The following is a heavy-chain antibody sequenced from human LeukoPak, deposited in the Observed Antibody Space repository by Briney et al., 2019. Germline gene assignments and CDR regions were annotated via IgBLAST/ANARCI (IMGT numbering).Heavy chain of an antibody. V-gene: IGHV3-48*04. CDR3: ARAVYSGSST. J-gene: IGHJ4*02. CDR1: GFTFSSYG. D-gene: IGHD1-26*01. CDR2: ISSSGSTI. Sequence: GGSLRLSCAASGFTFSSYGMNWVRQAPGKGLEWVSYISSSGSTIYYADSVKGRFTISRDNAKNSLYLQMNSLRAEDTAVYYCARAVYSGSSTWGQGTLVTVSS.